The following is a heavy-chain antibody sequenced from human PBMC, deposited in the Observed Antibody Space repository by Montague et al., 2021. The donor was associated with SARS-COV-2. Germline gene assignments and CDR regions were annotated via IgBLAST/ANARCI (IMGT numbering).Heavy chain of an antibody. CDR1: GDSIRSSSYY. Sequence: SETLSLTCTVAGDSIRSSSYYWGWIRQPPGRGLEWIGSIYYDGSTYYNPSFKSRVTISVDTSKKQFSLKLSSVTAADTAVYSCARGVHPACGSCAIDYWGQGTLVTVSS. CDR2: IYYDGST. D-gene: IGHD2-21*01. V-gene: IGHV4-39*01. J-gene: IGHJ4*02. CDR3: ARGVHPACGSCAIDY.